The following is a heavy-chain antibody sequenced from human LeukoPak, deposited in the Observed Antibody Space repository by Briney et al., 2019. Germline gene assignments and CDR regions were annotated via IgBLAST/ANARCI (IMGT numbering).Heavy chain of an antibody. D-gene: IGHD5-12*01. Sequence: SETLSLTCAVSGGSISGSNWWTWVRQPPGKGLEWIGEIYHSGTTNYNPSLKSRVTISLDKSKNEFSLKLSSVTAADTAVYSCARLPFNSGYEYFDYWGQGALVTVSS. CDR3: ARLPFNSGYEYFDY. J-gene: IGHJ4*02. CDR2: IYHSGTT. CDR1: GGSISGSNW. V-gene: IGHV4-4*02.